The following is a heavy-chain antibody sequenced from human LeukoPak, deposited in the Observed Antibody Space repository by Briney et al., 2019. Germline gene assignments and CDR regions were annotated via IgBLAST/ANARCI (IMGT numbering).Heavy chain of an antibody. D-gene: IGHD6-6*01. CDR2: ISPTGSTT. CDR1: GFSFSGHW. V-gene: IGHV3-74*01. J-gene: IGHJ4*02. Sequence: GGSLRLSCTASGFSFSGHWMHWARQLPGKGLVWVSRISPTGSTTSYADSVKGRFTVSRDNAKNTLYLQVNNLRAEDTAVYYCARGPNSTWSGLDFWGQGTLLTVSS. CDR3: ARGPNSTWSGLDF.